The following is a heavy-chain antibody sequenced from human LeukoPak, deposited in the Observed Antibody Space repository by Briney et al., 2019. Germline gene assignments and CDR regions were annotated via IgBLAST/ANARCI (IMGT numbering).Heavy chain of an antibody. CDR2: INPNSGGT. D-gene: IGHD6-19*01. J-gene: IGHJ3*02. CDR3: ARDLDSSGWYGGAFDI. CDR1: GYTFTGYY. Sequence: ASVKASCKASGYTFTGYYMHWVRQAPGQGLEWMGRINPNSGGTNCAQKFQGRVTMTRDTSISTAYMELSRLRSDDTAVYYCARDLDSSGWYGGAFDIWGQGTMVTVSS. V-gene: IGHV1-2*06.